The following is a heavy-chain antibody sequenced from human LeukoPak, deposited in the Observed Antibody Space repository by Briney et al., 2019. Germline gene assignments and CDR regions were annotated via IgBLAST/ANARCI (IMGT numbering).Heavy chain of an antibody. D-gene: IGHD2-15*01. CDR2: ISGDGTTT. Sequence: GGSLRLSCAVSGFTFSNDWMHWVRQAPGKGLLWVSRISGDGTTTNYADSVKGRFTISRDNAKNMLYLQMDSLRAEDTAVYYCAGTWSFDYWGQRTFATVSS. V-gene: IGHV3-74*01. J-gene: IGHJ4*02. CDR3: AGTWSFDY. CDR1: GFTFSNDW.